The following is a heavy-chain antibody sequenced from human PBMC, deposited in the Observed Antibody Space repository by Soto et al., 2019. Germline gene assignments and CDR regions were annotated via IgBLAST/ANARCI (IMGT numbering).Heavy chain of an antibody. CDR3: ARDQGSHPGD. J-gene: IGHJ4*02. CDR1: GGSISNGDW. Sequence: QVQLQESGPGLVRPSGTVSLTCAVSGGSISNGDWWSWVHQPPGKGLEWIGEIHHSGSTNYNPSLKSRVTMSVVPSKNLFSLTLTSVTAADTAFYYCARDQGSHPGDWGQGTLVSVSS. CDR2: IHHSGST. V-gene: IGHV4-4*02. D-gene: IGHD6-13*01.